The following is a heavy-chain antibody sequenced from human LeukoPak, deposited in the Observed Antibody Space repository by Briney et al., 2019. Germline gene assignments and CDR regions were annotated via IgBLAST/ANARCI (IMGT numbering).Heavy chain of an antibody. V-gene: IGHV3-7*01. D-gene: IGHD3-3*01. CDR1: GFTFSSYA. CDR2: IKQDGSEK. CDR3: ASSGADFWSGYLSSSDY. J-gene: IGHJ4*02. Sequence: GGSLRLSCAASGFTFSSYAMSWVRQAPGKGLEWVANIKQDGSEKYYVDSVKGRFTISRDNAKNSLYLQMNSLRAEDTAVYYCASSGADFWSGYLSSSDYWGQGTLVTVSS.